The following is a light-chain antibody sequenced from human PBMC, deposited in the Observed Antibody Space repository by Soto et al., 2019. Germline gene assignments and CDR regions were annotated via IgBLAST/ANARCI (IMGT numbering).Light chain of an antibody. J-gene: IGKJ1*01. CDR1: KSAFSN. V-gene: IGKV3-15*01. CDR2: GAS. Sequence: EIVMTQSPATLSVSPGERATLSCRASKSAFSNLAWYQQKPGQAPRLLIYGASTRATGIPARFSGSGSGTEFTLTISSLQSEDFAVYYCQQYNNWPPWTFGQGTKVEIK. CDR3: QQYNNWPPWT.